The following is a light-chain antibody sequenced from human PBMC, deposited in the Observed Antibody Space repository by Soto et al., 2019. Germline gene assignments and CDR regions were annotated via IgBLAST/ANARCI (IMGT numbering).Light chain of an antibody. CDR1: QSVSNN. CDR2: GAS. CDR3: QQYNNWPRT. J-gene: IGKJ1*01. Sequence: EIVMTQSPATLSVSPGERATLSWRASQSVSNNLAWYQQRPGQAPRLLIYGASTRATGIPARFSGSGSGTDFTLTISSLQSEDFAVYYCQQYNNWPRTCGQGTKGDIK. V-gene: IGKV3-15*01.